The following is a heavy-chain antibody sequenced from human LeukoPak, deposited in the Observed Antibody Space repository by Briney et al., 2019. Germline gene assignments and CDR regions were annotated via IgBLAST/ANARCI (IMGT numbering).Heavy chain of an antibody. V-gene: IGHV3-7*01. CDR2: IKQDGSEK. D-gene: IGHD2-2*01. CDR3: ARDDCSSISCYRNWFDP. J-gene: IGHJ5*02. CDR1: GFTFSSYW. Sequence: GGSLSLSCAASGFTFSSYWMSWVRQAPGKGLEWVANIKQDGSEKYYVDSVKGRFTISRDNAKNSLYLQMNSLRAEDTAVYYCARDDCSSISCYRNWFDPWGQGTLVTVSS.